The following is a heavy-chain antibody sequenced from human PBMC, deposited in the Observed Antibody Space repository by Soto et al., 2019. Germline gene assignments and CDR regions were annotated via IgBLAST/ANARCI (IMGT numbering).Heavy chain of an antibody. CDR1: GFTFSSYA. D-gene: IGHD3-3*01. Sequence: PGGSLRLSCEASGFTFSSYAMHWVRQAPGKGLEWVAVISYDGSNKYYADSVKGRFTISRDNSKNTLYLQMNSLRAEDTAVYYCARDSYVLRFLEWSGPYYYYGMDVWSQGTTVTVSS. CDR3: ARDSYVLRFLEWSGPYYYYGMDV. J-gene: IGHJ6*02. CDR2: ISYDGSNK. V-gene: IGHV3-30-3*01.